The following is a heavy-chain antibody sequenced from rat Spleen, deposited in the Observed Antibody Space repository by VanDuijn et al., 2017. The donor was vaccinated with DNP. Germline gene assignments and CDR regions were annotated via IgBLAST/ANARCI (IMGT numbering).Heavy chain of an antibody. J-gene: IGHJ3*01. V-gene: IGHV5-35*01. Sequence: EVQLVESGGGSVQPGSPLKLSCAASGFSFRSNWLNWIRQAPGKGLEWVASITPDGSTTYYPDTVKGRFMISKEDARNTGYLQMNNLRSEDTAMYYCSSGGTNMVQGNCFAYWGQGTLVTVSS. CDR3: SSGGTNMVQGNCFAY. D-gene: IGHD1-11*01. CDR1: GFSFRSNW. CDR2: ITPDGSTT.